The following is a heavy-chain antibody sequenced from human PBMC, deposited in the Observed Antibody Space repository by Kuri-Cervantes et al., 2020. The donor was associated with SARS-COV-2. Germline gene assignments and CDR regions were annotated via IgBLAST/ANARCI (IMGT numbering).Heavy chain of an antibody. V-gene: IGHV3-74*01. CDR2: INSDGSST. CDR1: GFTFGSYW. Sequence: GGSLRLSCAASGFTFGSYWMHWVRQAPGKGLVWVSRINSDGSSTSYADSVKGRFTISRDNAKNTLYLQMNSLRAEDTAVYYCARVKQWLERTAFDIWGQGTMVTVSS. J-gene: IGHJ3*02. D-gene: IGHD6-19*01. CDR3: ARVKQWLERTAFDI.